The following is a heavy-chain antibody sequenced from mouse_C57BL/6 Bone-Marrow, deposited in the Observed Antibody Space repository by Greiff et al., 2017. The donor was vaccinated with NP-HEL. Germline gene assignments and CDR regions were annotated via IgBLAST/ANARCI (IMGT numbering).Heavy chain of an antibody. CDR1: GFTFSDYG. CDR2: ISSGSSTI. D-gene: IGHD2-5*01. J-gene: IGHJ4*01. V-gene: IGHV5-17*01. Sequence: EVNLVESGGGLVKPGGSLKLSCAASGFTFSDYGMHWVRQAPEKGLEWVAYISSGSSTIYYADTVKGRFTISRDNAKNTLFLQMTSLRSEDTAMYYCAKGSYSNNYYAMDYWGQGTSVTVSS. CDR3: AKGSYSNNYYAMDY.